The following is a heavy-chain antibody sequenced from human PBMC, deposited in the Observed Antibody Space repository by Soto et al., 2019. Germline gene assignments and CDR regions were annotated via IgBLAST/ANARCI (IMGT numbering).Heavy chain of an antibody. CDR3: AKGGNFWSGYYNRPNWFDP. CDR2: INHSGST. V-gene: IGHV4-34*01. J-gene: IGHJ5*02. CDR1: SGSFSGYY. Sequence: SETLSLTCAVYSGSFSGYYWSWIRQPPGKGLEWIGEINHSGSTNYNPSLKSRVTISVDTSKNQFSLKLSSVTAADTAVYYCAKGGNFWSGYYNRPNWFDPWGQGTLVTVS. D-gene: IGHD3-3*01.